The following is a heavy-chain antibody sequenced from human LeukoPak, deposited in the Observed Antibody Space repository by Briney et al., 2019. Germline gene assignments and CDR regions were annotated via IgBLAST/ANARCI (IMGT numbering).Heavy chain of an antibody. V-gene: IGHV4-30-2*01. J-gene: IGHJ5*02. Sequence: SETLSLTCAVSGGSISSGGYSWSWIRQPPGKGLEWIGEINHSGSTNYNPSLKSRVTISVDTSKNQFSLKLSPVTAADTAVYYCARITMVRGHRFDPWGQGTLVTVSS. CDR1: GGSISSGGYS. CDR3: ARITMVRGHRFDP. D-gene: IGHD3-10*01. CDR2: INHSGST.